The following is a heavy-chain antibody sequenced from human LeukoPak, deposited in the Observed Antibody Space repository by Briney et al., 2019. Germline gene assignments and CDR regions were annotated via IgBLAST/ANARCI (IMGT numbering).Heavy chain of an antibody. CDR3: TRDPGWLDFDC. CDR1: GDSVSNNNVA. D-gene: IGHD6-19*01. CDR2: TYYKSKWYN. Sequence: SQTLSLTCAISGDSVSNNNVAWNWIRQSPSRGLKWLGRTYYKSKWYNDYAVSVKSRISINPDTTNNQFSLHMNSVTPEDTAVYFCTRDPGWLDFDCWGQGTLVTVSS. V-gene: IGHV6-1*01. J-gene: IGHJ4*02.